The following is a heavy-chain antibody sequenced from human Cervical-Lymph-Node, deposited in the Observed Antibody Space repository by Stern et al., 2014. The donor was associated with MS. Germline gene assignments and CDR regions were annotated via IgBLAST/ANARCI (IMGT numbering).Heavy chain of an antibody. Sequence: QVQLVQSGPEVKEPGASVKVSCKASGFTFTNYAMHWVRQAPGQRLEWMGWINAANGNTKYSQNFQGRVTITRDSSATTAYMELRSLTFEDTAMYFCARTSSWCFDRWGQGTLVTVSS. CDR2: INAANGNT. J-gene: IGHJ4*02. CDR1: GFTFTNYA. V-gene: IGHV1-3*01. D-gene: IGHD6-13*01. CDR3: ARTSSWCFDR.